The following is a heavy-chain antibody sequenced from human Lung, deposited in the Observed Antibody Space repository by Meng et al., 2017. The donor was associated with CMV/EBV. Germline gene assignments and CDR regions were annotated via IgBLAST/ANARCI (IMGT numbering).Heavy chain of an antibody. CDR2: ISSSSSYI. D-gene: IGHD3-22*01. J-gene: IGHJ3*02. CDR1: GFTFSSYS. Sequence: GGSXRLXCAASGFTFSSYSMNWVRQAPGKGLEWVSSISSSSSYIYYADSVKGRFTISRDNAKNSLYLQMNSLRAEDTAVYYCARDCHPEGGYPSYAFDIWXQGKXVTVSS. V-gene: IGHV3-21*01. CDR3: ARDCHPEGGYPSYAFDI.